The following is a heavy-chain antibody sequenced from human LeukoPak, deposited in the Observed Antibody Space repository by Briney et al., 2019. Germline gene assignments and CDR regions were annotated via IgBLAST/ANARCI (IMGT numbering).Heavy chain of an antibody. D-gene: IGHD4-17*01. CDR2: TPYDGSDK. CDR3: AKGLGDYDDFRLGF. Sequence: PGGALRLSCAASIFSFSIFGFHWVRQAPGKGLEWVAFTPYDGSDKYYADSVKGRFTVSRDNSKNTLYLHMNSLRVEDTAVYYCAKGLGDYDDFRLGFWGQGTLVTVSS. V-gene: IGHV3-30*02. CDR1: IFSFSIFG. J-gene: IGHJ4*02.